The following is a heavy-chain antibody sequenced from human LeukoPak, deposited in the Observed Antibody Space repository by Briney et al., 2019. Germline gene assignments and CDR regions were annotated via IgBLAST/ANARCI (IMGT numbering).Heavy chain of an antibody. CDR2: INHSGGT. CDR1: RGSFSNYY. D-gene: IGHD2-21*01. Sequence: PSETLSLTXAVYRGSFSNYYWSWIRQPPGKGLEWIGEINHSGGTNYNPSLKSRVTISEDTSKKQFSLKLGSVTAADTAVYYCARLIGASAFDYWGQGTLVTVSS. V-gene: IGHV4-34*01. CDR3: ARLIGASAFDY. J-gene: IGHJ4*02.